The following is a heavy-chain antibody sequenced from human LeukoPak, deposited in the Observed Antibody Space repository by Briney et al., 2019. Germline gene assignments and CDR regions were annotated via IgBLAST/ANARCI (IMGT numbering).Heavy chain of an antibody. V-gene: IGHV3-9*01. CDR3: VKDIMGYYDASDI. J-gene: IGHJ3*02. CDR1: GFTFDDYA. CDR2: ISWNSGTM. D-gene: IGHD2-8*01. Sequence: GGSLRLSCAASGFTFDDYAMHWVRQAPGKGLEWVSGISWNSGTMDYADSVKGRFTISRGNAKNSLYLQMNSLRAEDTALYYCVKDIMGYYDASDIWGQGTMVTVSS.